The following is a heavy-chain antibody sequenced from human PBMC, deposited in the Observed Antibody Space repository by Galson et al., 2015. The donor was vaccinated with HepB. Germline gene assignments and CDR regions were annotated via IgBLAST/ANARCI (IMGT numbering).Heavy chain of an antibody. J-gene: IGHJ4*02. CDR2: IDPSDSYT. Sequence: QSGAEVKKPGESLRISYKGSGYSFTSYWISWVRQMPGKGLEWMGRIDPSDSYTNYSPSFQGHVTISADKSISTAYLQWSSLKASDTAMYYCARHQGGHYYDSSGYYLYWGQGTLVTVSS. CDR1: GYSFTSYW. CDR3: ARHQGGHYYDSSGYYLY. V-gene: IGHV5-10-1*01. D-gene: IGHD3-22*01.